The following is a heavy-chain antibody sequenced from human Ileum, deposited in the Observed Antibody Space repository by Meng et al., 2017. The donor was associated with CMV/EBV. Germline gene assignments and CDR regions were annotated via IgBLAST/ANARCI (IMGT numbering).Heavy chain of an antibody. D-gene: IGHD6-13*01. CDR1: GGSFSGYY. CDR3: ARGLRYSSSFDY. V-gene: IGHV4-34*01. Sequence: SETLSLTCAVYGGSFSGYYWSWIRQPPGKGLEWIGEINHSGSTNYNPSLESRVTISVDTSKNQFSLKLSSVTAADTAVYYCARGLRYSSSFDYWGQGTLVTVSS. J-gene: IGHJ4*02. CDR2: INHSGST.